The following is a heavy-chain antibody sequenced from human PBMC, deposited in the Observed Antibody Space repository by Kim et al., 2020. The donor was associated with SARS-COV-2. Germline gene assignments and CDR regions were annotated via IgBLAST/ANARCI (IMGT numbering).Heavy chain of an antibody. D-gene: IGHD3-10*01. CDR2: IYYSGST. J-gene: IGHJ4*02. CDR3: ARDERHYYGSSIDY. V-gene: IGHV4-30-4*01. CDR1: GGSISSGDYY. Sequence: SETLSLTCTVSGGSISSGDYYWSWIRQPPGKGLEWIGYIYYSGSTYYNPSLKSRVTISVDTSKNQFSLKLSSVTAADTAVYYCARDERHYYGSSIDYWGQGTLVTVSS.